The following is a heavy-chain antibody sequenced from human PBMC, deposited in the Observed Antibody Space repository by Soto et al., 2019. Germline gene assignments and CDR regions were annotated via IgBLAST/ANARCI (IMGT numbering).Heavy chain of an antibody. CDR2: ISYDGSNK. Sequence: GVSLRLSCAASGFTFSSYGMHWVRQAPGKGLEWVAVISYDGSNKYYAASVKGRFTISRDNSKNTLYLQMNSLRAEDTAVYYCAKSSRQYASAIQAFFDPWGQGTLVTGSS. CDR3: AKSSRQYASAIQAFFDP. V-gene: IGHV3-30*18. J-gene: IGHJ5*02. D-gene: IGHD2-2*01. CDR1: GFTFSSYG.